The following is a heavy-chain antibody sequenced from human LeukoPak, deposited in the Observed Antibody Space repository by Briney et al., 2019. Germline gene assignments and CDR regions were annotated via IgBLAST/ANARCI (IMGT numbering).Heavy chain of an antibody. CDR2: IGTAGDT. J-gene: IGHJ4*02. CDR3: ARAGLRGALDY. Sequence: PGGSLRLSCAASGFTFSSYDMHWVRQATGKGLEWVSAIGTAGDTYYPGSVKGRFTISRENAKNSLYLQMNSLRAGDTAVHYCARAGLRGALDYWGQGTLVTVSS. D-gene: IGHD3-10*01. V-gene: IGHV3-13*01. CDR1: GFTFSSYD.